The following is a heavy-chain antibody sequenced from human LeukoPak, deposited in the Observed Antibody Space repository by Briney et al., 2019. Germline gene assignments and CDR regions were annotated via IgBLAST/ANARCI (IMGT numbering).Heavy chain of an antibody. CDR3: ARALYSSSPFDY. Sequence: GESLKISCKGSGYRFTSYWIGWVRQMPGKGLEWMGIIYPGDSDTRYSPSFQGQVTISADKSISTAYLQWSSLKASDAAMFYCARALYSSSPFDYWGQGTLVTVSS. J-gene: IGHJ4*02. V-gene: IGHV5-51*01. CDR2: IYPGDSDT. D-gene: IGHD6-6*01. CDR1: GYRFTSYW.